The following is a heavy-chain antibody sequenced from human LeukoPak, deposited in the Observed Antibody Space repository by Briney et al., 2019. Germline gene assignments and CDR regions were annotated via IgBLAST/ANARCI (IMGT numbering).Heavy chain of an antibody. Sequence: GGSLRLSCVASGFTFSSYAMSWVRQAPGKGLEWVSAISGSGGSTYYADSVKGRFTISRDNSKNTLYLQMNSLRAEDTAVYYCAKDLGYDILTGLYAFDIWGQGTMVTVSS. D-gene: IGHD3-9*01. CDR1: GFTFSSYA. CDR2: ISGSGGST. CDR3: AKDLGYDILTGLYAFDI. J-gene: IGHJ3*02. V-gene: IGHV3-23*01.